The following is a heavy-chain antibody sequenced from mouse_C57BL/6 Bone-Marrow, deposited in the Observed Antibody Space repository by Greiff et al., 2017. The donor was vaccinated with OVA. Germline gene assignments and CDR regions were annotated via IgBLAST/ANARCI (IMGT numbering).Heavy chain of an antibody. V-gene: IGHV1-54*01. J-gene: IGHJ1*03. CDR2: INPGSGGT. Sequence: QVQLQQSGAELVRPGTSVKVSCKASGYAFTNYLIEWVKQRPGQGLEWIGVINPGSGGTNYNEKFKGKATLTADKSSSTAYMQHSSLTSEDSAVYFCARGYYGRSYGYFDVWGTGTTVTVSA. CDR3: ARGYYGRSYGYFDV. CDR1: GYAFTNYL. D-gene: IGHD1-1*01.